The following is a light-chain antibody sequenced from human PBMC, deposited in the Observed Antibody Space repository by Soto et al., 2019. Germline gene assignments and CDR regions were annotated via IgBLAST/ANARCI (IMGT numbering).Light chain of an antibody. V-gene: IGLV2-14*01. J-gene: IGLJ1*01. Sequence: QSALTQPAAVSGSPGQSITISCTGTSSDVGGYDYVSWYQHHPGKAPKLMIYEVTNRPSGVSNRFSGSTSVNSASLTISGLQADDEADYYCCLYIGATTYVFGTGTKVTVL. CDR3: CLYIGATTYV. CDR2: EVT. CDR1: SSDVGGYDY.